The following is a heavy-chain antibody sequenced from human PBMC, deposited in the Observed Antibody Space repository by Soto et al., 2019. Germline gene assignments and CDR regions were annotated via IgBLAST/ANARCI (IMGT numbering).Heavy chain of an antibody. D-gene: IGHD3-22*01. Sequence: PGGSLRISCAASGFTFSSYAMHWGRQAPGKGLEWVAVISYDGSNNYYTDSVKGRFTISSDNSKNTLYLQRNSLRAEDTAVYYCARYSSGYDTNYYYGMDVWGQGTTVTVSS. CDR2: ISYDGSNN. V-gene: IGHV3-30-3*01. CDR3: ARYSSGYDTNYYYGMDV. J-gene: IGHJ6*02. CDR1: GFTFSSYA.